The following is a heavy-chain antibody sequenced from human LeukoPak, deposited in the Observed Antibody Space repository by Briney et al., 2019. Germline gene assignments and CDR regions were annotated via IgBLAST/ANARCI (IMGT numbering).Heavy chain of an antibody. J-gene: IGHJ4*02. V-gene: IGHV3-23*01. CDR3: AKDWSRLAAAGRGDY. CDR2: ISGSGGST. CDR1: GFTFSSYA. Sequence: GGSLGLSCAASGFTFSSYAMSWVRQAPGKGLEWVSAISGSGGSTYYADSVKGRFTISRDNSKNTLYLQMNSLRAEDTAVYYCAKDWSRLAAAGRGDYWGQGTLVTVSS. D-gene: IGHD6-13*01.